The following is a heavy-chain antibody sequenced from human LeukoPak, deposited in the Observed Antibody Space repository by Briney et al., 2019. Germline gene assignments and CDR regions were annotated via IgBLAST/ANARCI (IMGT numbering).Heavy chain of an antibody. D-gene: IGHD3-22*01. J-gene: IGHJ4*02. CDR3: ARDPQYYYDSSGYYYADYFDY. V-gene: IGHV1-18*01. CDR2: ISAYNGNT. Sequence: ASVTVSCKASGYTFTSYGISWVRQAPGQGLEWMGWISAYNGNTNYAQKLQGRVTMTTDTSTSTAYMELRSLRSDDTAVYYCARDPQYYYDSSGYYYADYFDYWGQGTLVTVSS. CDR1: GYTFTSYG.